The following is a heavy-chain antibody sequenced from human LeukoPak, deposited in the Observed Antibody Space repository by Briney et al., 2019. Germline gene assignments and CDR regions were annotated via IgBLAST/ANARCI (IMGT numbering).Heavy chain of an antibody. D-gene: IGHD4-17*01. CDR2: IYYSGST. V-gene: IGHV4-59*01. Sequence: SETLSLTCTVSGGSISSYYWSWIRQPPGKGLEWIGYIYYSGSTNYNPSLKSRVTISVDTSKNQFSLKLSSVTAADTAVYYCARDYGDLAGFDYWGQGTLSPSPQ. CDR3: ARDYGDLAGFDY. J-gene: IGHJ4*02. CDR1: GGSISSYY.